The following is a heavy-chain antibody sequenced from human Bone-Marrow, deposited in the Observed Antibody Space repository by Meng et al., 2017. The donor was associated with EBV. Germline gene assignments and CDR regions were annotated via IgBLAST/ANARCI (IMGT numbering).Heavy chain of an antibody. V-gene: IGHV1-2*02. D-gene: IGHD6-19*01. CDR1: GYTFISYY. Sequence: QGTLGEAGVGGKKPGASVKVSCQASGYTFISYYIHWVRQAPGQGLEWMGWINPNSGDTKYAQKFQGRVTMTRDTSIGTAYLELSRLGSDDTAVYYCARVSAGGIAVAGPAGGFDNWGQGTLVTVSS. CDR3: ARVSAGGIAVAGPAGGFDN. J-gene: IGHJ4*02. CDR2: INPNSGDT.